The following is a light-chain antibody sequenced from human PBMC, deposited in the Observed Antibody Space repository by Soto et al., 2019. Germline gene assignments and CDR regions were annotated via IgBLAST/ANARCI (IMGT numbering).Light chain of an antibody. CDR1: RSDVGNYDR. CDR3: ASHTGAYTWV. CDR2: AVY. J-gene: IGLJ3*02. V-gene: IGLV2-18*02. Sequence: QSVLTQPPSVSGSPGQSVTISCTGTRSDVGNYDRVSWFQQPPGTVPKLIIYAVYNRPSGVPERFSGSKSGNTASLTISGLQAEDEADYYCASHTGAYTWVFGGGTKVTVL.